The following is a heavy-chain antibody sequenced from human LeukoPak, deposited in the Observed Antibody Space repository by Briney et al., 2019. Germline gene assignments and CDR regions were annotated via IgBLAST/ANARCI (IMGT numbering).Heavy chain of an antibody. CDR3: ARAGRDGYNSPFDY. Sequence: ASVKVSCKASGGTFSSYAISWVRQAPGQGLEWMGGIIPIFGTANYAQKFQGRVTITADESTSTAYMELSSLRSEDTAVYYCARAGRDGYNSPFDYWGQGTLVTVSS. V-gene: IGHV1-69*13. CDR2: IIPIFGTA. J-gene: IGHJ4*02. CDR1: GGTFSSYA. D-gene: IGHD5-24*01.